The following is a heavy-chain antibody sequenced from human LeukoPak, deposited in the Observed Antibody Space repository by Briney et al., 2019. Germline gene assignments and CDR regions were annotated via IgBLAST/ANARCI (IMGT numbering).Heavy chain of an antibody. CDR3: ARGRSNYYGMDV. CDR1: DGSINSYY. J-gene: IGHJ6*02. V-gene: IGHV4-59*01. D-gene: IGHD1-26*01. CDR2: IYYNGNT. Sequence: PSETLSLTCSVSDGSINSYYWNWIRRPPGKGLEWIGYIYYNGNTNYSPSLKSRVTMSVDTSKNLFSLKVSSVTAADTAVYYCARGRSNYYGMDVWGQGTAVTVSS.